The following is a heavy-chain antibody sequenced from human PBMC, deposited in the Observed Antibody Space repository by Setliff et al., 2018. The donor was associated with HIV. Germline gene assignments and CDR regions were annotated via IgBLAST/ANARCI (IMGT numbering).Heavy chain of an antibody. CDR3: AKLDYYDYSGSWARKVAIDF. Sequence: GGSLRLSCAASGFTFSSFAMHWVRLAPGKGLEWVSLIQSGGIIYYADSVKGRFTISRDNSNNTLSLQMSSLRAEDTALYYCAKLDYYDYSGSWARKVAIDFWGRGTMVTVSS. J-gene: IGHJ3*01. D-gene: IGHD3-22*01. CDR1: GFTFSSFA. V-gene: IGHV3-23*01. CDR2: IQSGGII.